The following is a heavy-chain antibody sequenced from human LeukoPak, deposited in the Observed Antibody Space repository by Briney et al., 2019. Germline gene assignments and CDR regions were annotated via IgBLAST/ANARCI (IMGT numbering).Heavy chain of an antibody. CDR3: ARRHDYSNYPDY. CDR2: ISSRSTTK. D-gene: IGHD4-11*01. J-gene: IGHJ4*02. Sequence: GGSLRLSCVASGFTLSSYSMTWVRQAPGKGLEWVSYISSRSTTKYYADSVKGRFTISRVNAKNSLYLQMNSLRAEDTAVYYCARRHDYSNYPDYWGQGTLVTVSS. V-gene: IGHV3-48*04. CDR1: GFTLSSYS.